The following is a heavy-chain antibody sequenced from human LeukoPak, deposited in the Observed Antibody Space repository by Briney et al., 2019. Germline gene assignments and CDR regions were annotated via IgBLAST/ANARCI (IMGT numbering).Heavy chain of an antibody. V-gene: IGHV4-4*07. CDR2: IYTSGST. CDR1: GGSISSYY. CDR3: ASSSGWYYYYYYMDV. Sequence: SETLSLTCTVSGGSISSYYWSWIRQSAGKGLEWIGRIYTSGSTNYNPSLKSRVTMSVDTSKNQFSLKLSSVTAADTAVYYCASSSGWYYYYYYMDVWGKGTTVTISS. D-gene: IGHD6-19*01. J-gene: IGHJ6*03.